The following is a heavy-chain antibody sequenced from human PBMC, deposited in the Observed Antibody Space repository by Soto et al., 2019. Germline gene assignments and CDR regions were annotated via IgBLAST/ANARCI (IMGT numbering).Heavy chain of an antibody. Sequence: QVQLVQSGAEVKKPGASVTVSCRSSGDTFNDYYIHWVRQAPGQGLEWMGWINPTGGVTKYAQKFYGWVPMTWDTSIRTVYMQLSRIRPDDTAVYYCARESGGATATLDYYYFYMDVRGTGTTVTVSS. J-gene: IGHJ6*03. CDR1: GDTFNDYY. D-gene: IGHD5-12*01. CDR2: INPTGGVT. V-gene: IGHV1-2*04. CDR3: ARESGGATATLDYYYFYMDV.